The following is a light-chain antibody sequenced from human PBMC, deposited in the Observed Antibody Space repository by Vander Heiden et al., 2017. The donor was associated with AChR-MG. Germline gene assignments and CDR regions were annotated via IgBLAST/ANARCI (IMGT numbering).Light chain of an antibody. J-gene: IGLJ2*01. CDR1: NIGSKS. CDR2: DDS. CDR3: QVWDSSSDHVV. V-gene: IGLV3-21*02. Sequence: SYVLTQPPSVSVAPGQTARITCWGNNIGSKSVHWYQQKPGQAPVLVVYDDSDRIAGIPERFSGSNYGNTATLTISRVEAGDEADYYCQVWDSSSDHVVFGGGTKLTVL.